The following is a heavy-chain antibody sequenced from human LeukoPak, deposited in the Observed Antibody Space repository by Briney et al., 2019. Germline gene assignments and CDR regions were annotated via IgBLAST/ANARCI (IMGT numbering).Heavy chain of an antibody. CDR2: INAGNGNT. CDR1: GFTFTSYA. Sequence: ASVKVSCKTSGFTFTSYAMHWVRQAPGQSLEWMGWINAGNGNTKYSQKFQGRVTITRDTSISTAYMELSSLRSEDTAVYYCARDGSGSYYNNNWFDPWGQGTLVTVSS. V-gene: IGHV1-3*01. CDR3: ARDGSGSYYNNNWFDP. D-gene: IGHD3-10*01. J-gene: IGHJ5*02.